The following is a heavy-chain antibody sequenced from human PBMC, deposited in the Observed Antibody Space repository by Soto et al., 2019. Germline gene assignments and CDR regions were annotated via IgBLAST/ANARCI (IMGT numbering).Heavy chain of an antibody. CDR1: GYTFTSYD. CDR3: ARYGQYYYYYYYMDG. V-gene: IGHV1-8*01. Sequence: QVQLVQPGAEVKKPGASVKVSCKASGYTFTSYDINWVRQATGQGLEWMGWMNPNSGNTGYAQKFQGRVTMTRNTSIITAYMEPNSLRSEDTSVYYCARYGQYYYYYYYMDGWGKGTTVTVSS. CDR2: MNPNSGNT. J-gene: IGHJ6*03. D-gene: IGHD4-17*01.